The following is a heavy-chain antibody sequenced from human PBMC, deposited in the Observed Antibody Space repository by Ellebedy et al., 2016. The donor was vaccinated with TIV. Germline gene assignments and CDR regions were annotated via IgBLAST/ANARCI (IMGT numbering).Heavy chain of an antibody. J-gene: IGHJ4*02. Sequence: PGGSLRLSCAASGFTFSSYGMHWVPQAPGQGLEWMAIIWNDGSNNNYADSVKGRFTISRDNYKNSLYLQMNSLRAEDTAVYYCSREAWDGDYYVDYWGQGTLVTVSS. CDR3: SREAWDGDYYVDY. V-gene: IGHV3-33*01. CDR2: IWNDGSNN. CDR1: GFTFSSYG. D-gene: IGHD4-17*01.